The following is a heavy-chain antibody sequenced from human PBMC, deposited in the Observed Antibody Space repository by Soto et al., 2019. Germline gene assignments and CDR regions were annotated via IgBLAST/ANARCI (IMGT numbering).Heavy chain of an antibody. CDR2: IIPIFGTA. CDR1: GGTFSSYA. CDR3: ARATRRVMIRGKSYYYYGMDV. D-gene: IGHD3-10*01. Sequence: QVQLVQSGAEVKKPGSSVKVSCKASGGTFSSYAISWLRQAPGQGLEWMGGIIPIFGTANYAQKFQGRVTITADESTSTGYMALSSLRSEDTAVYYWARATRRVMIRGKSYYYYGMDVWGQGTTVTVSS. V-gene: IGHV1-69*01. J-gene: IGHJ6*02.